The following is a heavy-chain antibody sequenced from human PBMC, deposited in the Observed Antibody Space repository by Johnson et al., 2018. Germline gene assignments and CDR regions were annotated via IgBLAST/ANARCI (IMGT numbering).Heavy chain of an antibody. V-gene: IGHV3-33*01. J-gene: IGHJ3*02. Sequence: QVQLVQSGGGVVQPGRSLRLSCAASGFAFSSYGMHWVRQAPGKGLEWVAVIWYDGSQKYYADSVRGRFTISRDNSKNTLYLQMNSLRAEDTAGYYWARDSPGGGWPLDAFDIWGQGTMVTVSS. CDR3: ARDSPGGGWPLDAFDI. CDR1: GFAFSSYG. D-gene: IGHD6-19*01. CDR2: IWYDGSQK.